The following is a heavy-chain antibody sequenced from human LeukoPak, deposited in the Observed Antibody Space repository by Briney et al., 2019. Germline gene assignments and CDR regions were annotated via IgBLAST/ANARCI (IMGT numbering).Heavy chain of an antibody. Sequence: GGSLRLSCAASGFTFSSYAMHWVRQAPGKGLEWVSAISGSGGSTYYADSVKGRFTISRDNSKNTLYLQMNSLRAEDTAVYYCAKDPFVYDSSVYYFDYWGQGTLVTVSS. D-gene: IGHD3-22*01. J-gene: IGHJ4*02. CDR3: AKDPFVYDSSVYYFDY. CDR2: ISGSGGST. CDR1: GFTFSSYA. V-gene: IGHV3-23*01.